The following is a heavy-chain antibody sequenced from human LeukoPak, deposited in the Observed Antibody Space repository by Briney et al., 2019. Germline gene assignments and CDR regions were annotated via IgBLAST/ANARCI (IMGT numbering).Heavy chain of an antibody. CDR3: ARDGSYYDILTGYYDY. CDR1: GFTFSSYA. D-gene: IGHD3-9*01. CDR2: ISRSSVYI. Sequence: GGSLRLSCAASGFTFSSYAMSWVRQAPGKGLEWVSSISRSSVYIYYADSMKGRFTISRDNAKNSLSLQMNSLRAEDTAVYYCARDGSYYDILTGYYDYWGQGTLVTVSS. V-gene: IGHV3-21*01. J-gene: IGHJ4*02.